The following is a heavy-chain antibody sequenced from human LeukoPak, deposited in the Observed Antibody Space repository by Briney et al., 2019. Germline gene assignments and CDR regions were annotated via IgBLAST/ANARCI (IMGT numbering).Heavy chain of an antibody. CDR3: AKGSAAQWHIFDY. V-gene: IGHV3-23*01. CDR1: GFTFSSYA. D-gene: IGHD2-2*01. Sequence: GGPQTLFCAVSGFTFSSYAMSWARQARGEGRVCVSDFSGSRGSTYYADSVKGRFTNSRDNSKTTLYLQMNSLRAEDTAVYYCAKGSAAQWHIFDYWGQGTLVTVSS. J-gene: IGHJ4*02. CDR2: FSGSRGST.